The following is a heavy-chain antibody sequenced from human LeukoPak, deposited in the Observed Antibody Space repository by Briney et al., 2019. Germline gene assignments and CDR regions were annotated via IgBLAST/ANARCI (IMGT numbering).Heavy chain of an antibody. CDR3: ARDAYSSGWTFDY. V-gene: IGHV3-33*01. CDR2: IWYDGSNK. D-gene: IGHD6-19*01. J-gene: IGHJ4*02. CDR1: GFTFSSYG. Sequence: GGSLRLSCAASGFTFSSYGMHWVRQAPGKGLEWVAVIWYDGSNKYYADSVKGRSTISRDNSKNTLYLQMNSLRAEDTAVYYCARDAYSSGWTFDYWGQGTLVTVSS.